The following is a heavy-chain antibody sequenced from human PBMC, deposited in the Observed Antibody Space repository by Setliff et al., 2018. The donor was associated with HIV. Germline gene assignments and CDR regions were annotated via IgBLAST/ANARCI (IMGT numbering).Heavy chain of an antibody. CDR1: GGSFSGNY. J-gene: IGHJ4*02. CDR3: ATGLIMAPDY. D-gene: IGHD2-8*01. V-gene: IGHV4-34*01. Sequence: SETLSLTCAVYGGSFSGNYWSWIRQTPGKGLEWIAEINHSGNTNYNPSLKSRVTISMGTSRNQFSLKLRSVTAADTAVYYCATGLIMAPDYWGQGSLVTVSS. CDR2: INHSGNT.